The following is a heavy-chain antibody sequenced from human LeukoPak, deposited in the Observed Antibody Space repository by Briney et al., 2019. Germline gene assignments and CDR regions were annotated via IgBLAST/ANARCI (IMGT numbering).Heavy chain of an antibody. Sequence: GGSLRPSCAASAFTFSSYAMSWVRQAPGKGLEWVSAISGSGGSTYYADSVKGRLTISRDNSKNTLYLQINSQRAEATAVYYCAKEFRGWLPVSSGLYVGAFDIWGQGTMVTVSS. J-gene: IGHJ3*02. CDR2: ISGSGGST. CDR3: AKEFRGWLPVSSGLYVGAFDI. D-gene: IGHD6-19*01. V-gene: IGHV3-23*01. CDR1: AFTFSSYA.